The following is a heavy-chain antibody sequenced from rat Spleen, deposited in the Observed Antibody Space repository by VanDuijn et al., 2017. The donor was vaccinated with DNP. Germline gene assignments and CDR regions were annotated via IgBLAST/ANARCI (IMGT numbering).Heavy chain of an antibody. CDR2: IFYAGTTT. J-gene: IGHJ2*01. D-gene: IGHD1-1*01. Sequence: EVQLVESGGGLVQVGRSMKLSCAASGFTFSDYNMAWVRQAPKKGLEWVATIFYAGTTTYYRGSVKGRFTISRDNANGTLYLQMDNLRSEDTATYYCTTDKTVVTCFDYWGQGVMVTVSS. CDR3: TTDKTVVTCFDY. V-gene: IGHV5S10*01. CDR1: GFTFSDYN.